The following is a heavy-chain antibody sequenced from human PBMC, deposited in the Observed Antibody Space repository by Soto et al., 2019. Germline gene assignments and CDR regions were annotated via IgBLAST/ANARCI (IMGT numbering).Heavy chain of an antibody. Sequence: EVQLLESGGNLVQPGGSLRLSCGASGFTFSNFAMSWVRQAPGGGLEWVSGLSASGTSTYYADSVRGRFTISRDNSNNTVSLQMNSLRPDDTAVYYCARDLIGGTPPRQWYYYAMNVWGQGTTVTVS. CDR2: LSASGTST. J-gene: IGHJ6*02. CDR1: GFTFSNFA. V-gene: IGHV3-23*01. D-gene: IGHD1-7*01. CDR3: ARDLIGGTPPRQWYYYAMNV.